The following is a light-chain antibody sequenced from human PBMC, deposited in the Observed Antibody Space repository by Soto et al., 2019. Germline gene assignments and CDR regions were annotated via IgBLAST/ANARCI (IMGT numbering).Light chain of an antibody. CDR3: SSYTSSSTRV. CDR2: EVS. Sequence: LTQPASVSGSPGQSITISCTGTSSDVGGYNYVSWHQQHPGKAPKLMIYEVSNRPSGVSDRFSGSKSGDTASLTISGLQAEDEADYYCSSYTSSSTRVFGTGTKVTVL. J-gene: IGLJ1*01. CDR1: SSDVGGYNY. V-gene: IGLV2-14*01.